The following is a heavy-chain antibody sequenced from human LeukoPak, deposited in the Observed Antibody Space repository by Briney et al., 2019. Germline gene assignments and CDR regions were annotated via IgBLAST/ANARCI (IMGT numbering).Heavy chain of an antibody. D-gene: IGHD6-19*01. CDR2: INHSGST. J-gene: IGHJ4*02. V-gene: IGHV4-34*01. CDR1: GFTFSIYS. Sequence: GSLRLSCAASGFTFSIYSMNWIRQPPGKGLEWIGEINHSGSTNYNPSLKSRVTISVDTSKNQFSLKLSSVTAADTAVYYCARRRGYSSGWSDYWGQGTLVTVSS. CDR3: ARRRGYSSGWSDY.